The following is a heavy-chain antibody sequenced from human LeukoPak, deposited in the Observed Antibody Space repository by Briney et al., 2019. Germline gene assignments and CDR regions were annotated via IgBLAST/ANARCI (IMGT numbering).Heavy chain of an antibody. V-gene: IGHV3-21*01. CDR1: GGSFSGYY. D-gene: IGHD1-26*01. CDR2: ISSSSSYI. J-gene: IGHJ4*02. CDR3: ARDRRGRVGATIDY. Sequence: ETLSLTCAVYGGSFSGYYWSWIRQPPGKGLEWVSSISSSSSYIYYADSVKGRFTISRDNAKNSLYLQMNSLRAEDTAVYYCARDRRGRVGATIDYWGQGTLVTVSS.